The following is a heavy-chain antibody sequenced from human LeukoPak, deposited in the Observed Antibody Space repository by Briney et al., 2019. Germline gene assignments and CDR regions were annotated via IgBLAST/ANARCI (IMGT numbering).Heavy chain of an antibody. V-gene: IGHV1-69*05. CDR2: IIPTFGTA. Sequence: SVKVSCKASGGTFSSYAISWVRQAPGQGLEWMGGIIPTFGTANYAQKFQGRVTITTDESTSTAYMELSSLRSEDTAVYYCARCSTSCYTGYDYWGQGTLVTVSS. D-gene: IGHD2-2*02. CDR1: GGTFSSYA. CDR3: ARCSTSCYTGYDY. J-gene: IGHJ4*02.